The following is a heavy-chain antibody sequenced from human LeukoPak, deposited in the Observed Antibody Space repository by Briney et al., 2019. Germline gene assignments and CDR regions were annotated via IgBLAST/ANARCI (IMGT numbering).Heavy chain of an antibody. CDR1: EFSVGSNY. CDR2: IYSGGST. D-gene: IGHD5-18*01. V-gene: IGHV3-66*01. CDR3: AKEGGYSYGNQFDY. J-gene: IGHJ4*02. Sequence: PGGSLRLSCAASEFSVGSNYMTWVRQAPGKGLEWVSLIYSGGSTYYADSVKGRFTISRDNSKNTLYLQMNSLRAEDTAVYYCAKEGGYSYGNQFDYWGQGTLVTVSS.